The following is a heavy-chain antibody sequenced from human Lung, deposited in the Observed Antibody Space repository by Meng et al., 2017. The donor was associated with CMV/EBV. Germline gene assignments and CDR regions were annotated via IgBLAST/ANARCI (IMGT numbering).Heavy chain of an antibody. CDR2: IDWDDDK. CDR3: ARDPAGYSICDP. Sequence: SGPXLVXPTQTLTLTCTFSGFSLSTSGMRVSWIRQPPGKALEWLARIDWDDDKFYSTSLKTRLTISKDTSKNQVVLTMTNMDPVDTATYYCARDPAGYSICDPWXNGTXVTVSS. J-gene: IGHJ5*02. D-gene: IGHD6-13*01. V-gene: IGHV2-70D*14. CDR1: GFSLSTSGMR.